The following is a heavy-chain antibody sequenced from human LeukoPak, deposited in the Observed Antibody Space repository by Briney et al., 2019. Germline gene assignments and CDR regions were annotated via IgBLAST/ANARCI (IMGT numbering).Heavy chain of an antibody. V-gene: IGHV3-7*01. CDR1: GFIFSSRW. J-gene: IGHJ4*02. D-gene: IGHD4-17*01. CDR2: INQDGSDK. CDR3: ATLKDAVTTFDN. Sequence: GGSLRLSCAASGFIFSSRWMSWVRQAPGKGLEWVASINQDGSDKRHADSLRGRFTISRDNAKNSLSLQVNSPRAEDTAIYYCATLKDAVTTFDNWGQGTLVTGSS.